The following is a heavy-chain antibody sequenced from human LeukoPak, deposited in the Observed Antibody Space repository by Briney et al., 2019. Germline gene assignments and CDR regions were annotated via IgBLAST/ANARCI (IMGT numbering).Heavy chain of an antibody. V-gene: IGHV4-61*09. CDR2: IHTSGST. D-gene: IGHD3-16*02. J-gene: IGHJ4*02. Sequence: PSETLSLTCTVSGVSISSGSYYWSWLRQPAGKGLEWIGHIHTSGSTSSNPSLRSRVTISVDPSKNQFSLKLSSVTAADTAVYYCARGVIPSKEFDYWGQGTLVTVSS. CDR3: ARGVIPSKEFDY. CDR1: GVSISSGSYY.